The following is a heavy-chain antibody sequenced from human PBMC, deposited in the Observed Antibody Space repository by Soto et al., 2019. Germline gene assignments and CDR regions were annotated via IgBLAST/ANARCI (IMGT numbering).Heavy chain of an antibody. CDR3: AKGVRGIAVAGTGYFQH. J-gene: IGHJ1*01. CDR1: GFTFSSYA. Sequence: EVQLLESGGGLVQPGGSLRLSCAASGFTFSSYAMSWVRQAPGKGLEWVSGISGSGDSTYYADSVKGRFTISRDNSKKTVYLQMNSLRAEDTAVYYCAKGVRGIAVAGTGYFQHWGQGTLVTVSS. V-gene: IGHV3-23*01. CDR2: ISGSGDST. D-gene: IGHD6-19*01.